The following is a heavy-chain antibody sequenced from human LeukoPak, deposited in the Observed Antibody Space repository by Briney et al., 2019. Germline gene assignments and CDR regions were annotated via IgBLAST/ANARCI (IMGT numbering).Heavy chain of an antibody. J-gene: IGHJ4*02. V-gene: IGHV4-39*07. CDR3: AKYSYGYPFDY. CDR2: IYYSGST. D-gene: IGHD5-18*01. CDR1: GGSVSSSSYY. Sequence: SETLSLTCTVSGGSVSSSSYYWGWIRQPPGTGLEWIGSIYYSGSTYYNPSLKSRVSISVDTSKNQFSLKLSSVTAADTAVYYCAKYSYGYPFDYWGQGTLVTVSS.